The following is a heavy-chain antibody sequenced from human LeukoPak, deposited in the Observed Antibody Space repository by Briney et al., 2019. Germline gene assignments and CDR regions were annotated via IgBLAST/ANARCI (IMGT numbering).Heavy chain of an antibody. V-gene: IGHV4-59*01. Sequence: SETLSLTCTVSGGSISSYYWSWIRQPPGKGLEWIGYVHYSGSTNYNPSLKSRVTISVDTSKNQFSLKLSSVTAADTAVYYCARQRFGDVHAFDVWGQGTVVSVS. CDR3: ARQRFGDVHAFDV. J-gene: IGHJ3*01. CDR2: VHYSGST. CDR1: GGSISSYY. D-gene: IGHD3-10*01.